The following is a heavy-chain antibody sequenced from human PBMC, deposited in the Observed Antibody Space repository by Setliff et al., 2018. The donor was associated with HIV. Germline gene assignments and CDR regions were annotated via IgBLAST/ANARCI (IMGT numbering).Heavy chain of an antibody. D-gene: IGHD1-20*01. CDR2: IVPILNTG. V-gene: IGHV1-69*05. J-gene: IGHJ6*03. CDR1: GGTFRSHE. Sequence: SVKVSCKAAGGTFRSHEISWVRQAPGQGLEWMGGIVPILNTGTYAQKFQGRVTMTRDTSASTVYMELSSLRSEDTAVYYCAREARYQDRYYYYMDVWGKGTTVTVSS. CDR3: AREARYQDRYYYYMDV.